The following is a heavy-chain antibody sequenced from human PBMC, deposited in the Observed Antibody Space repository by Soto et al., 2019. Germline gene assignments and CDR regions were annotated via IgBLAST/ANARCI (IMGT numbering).Heavy chain of an antibody. CDR1: GFTFSDYY. CDR2: ISSSGSTI. CDR3: ARELGEVWNGAVSYYYYYMDV. Sequence: QVQLVESGGGLVKPGGSLRLSCAASGFTFSDYYMSWIHQAPGRGLEWVSYISSSGSTIYYADSVKGRFTISRDNAKNSLYLQMNSLRAEDTAVYYCARELGEVWNGAVSYYYYYMDVWGKGTTVTVSS. V-gene: IGHV3-11*01. J-gene: IGHJ6*03. D-gene: IGHD1-1*01.